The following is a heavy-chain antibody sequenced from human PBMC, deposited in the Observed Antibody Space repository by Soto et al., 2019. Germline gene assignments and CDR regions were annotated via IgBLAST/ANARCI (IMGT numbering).Heavy chain of an antibody. CDR2: INHTGGT. V-gene: IGHV4-34*01. CDR3: ATRITVFGLLIPPFDP. J-gene: IGHJ5*02. CDR1: GGSVNGYY. D-gene: IGHD3-3*01. Sequence: SETLSLTCAVYGGSVNGYYWNWIRQPPGEGLEWIGEINHTGGTHYNPSFKSRVTMSVDTSKNQFSLRLSSVTAADTAIYYCATRITVFGLLIPPFDPWGQGTQVTVSS.